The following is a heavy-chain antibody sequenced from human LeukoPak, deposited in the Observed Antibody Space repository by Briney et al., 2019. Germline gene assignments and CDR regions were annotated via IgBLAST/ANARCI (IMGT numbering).Heavy chain of an antibody. CDR1: GFTFSFYG. Sequence: PGGSLRLSCAASGFTFSFYGMHWVRQVPGKGLEWVAFIRYDGGPKNYADSVKGRFSISTDNSKNTLYLQMNSLRAEDTAVYYCAKELRKGCSGGRCYTAFNTWGQGTLVTVSS. D-gene: IGHD2-15*01. CDR2: IRYDGGPK. J-gene: IGHJ5*02. CDR3: AKELRKGCSGGRCYTAFNT. V-gene: IGHV3-30*02.